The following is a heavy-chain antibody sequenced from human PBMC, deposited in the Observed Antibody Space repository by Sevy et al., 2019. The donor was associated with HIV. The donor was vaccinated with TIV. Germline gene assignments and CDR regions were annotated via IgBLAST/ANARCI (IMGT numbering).Heavy chain of an antibody. J-gene: IGHJ5*02. CDR3: ARGTDNSARWLDP. CDR2: IRHDGSNK. Sequence: EGSLRLSCAASGFTFNFDGMHWVRQAPGKDLEWVAFIRHDGSNKYMADSVKGRFTISRDNSKNTLFLQMNSLTVEDTAVYYCARGTDNSARWLDPWGQGTLVTVSS. CDR1: GFTFNFDG. V-gene: IGHV3-30*02. D-gene: IGHD4-4*01.